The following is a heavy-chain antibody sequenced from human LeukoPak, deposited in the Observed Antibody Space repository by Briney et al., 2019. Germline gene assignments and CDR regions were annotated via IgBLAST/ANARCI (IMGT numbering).Heavy chain of an antibody. CDR1: GFTFSRFE. CDR3: TRVEQVGWYSSYYFDY. D-gene: IGHD6-19*01. V-gene: IGHV3-48*03. J-gene: IGHJ4*02. Sequence: QPGGSLRLSCVASGFTFSRFEMNWVRQAPGKGLEWISHISTGTYIAYTDSVKGRFTISRDNAKNSLYLQMNSLKTEDTAVYYCTRVEQVGWYSSYYFDYWGQGTLVTVSS. CDR2: ISTGTYI.